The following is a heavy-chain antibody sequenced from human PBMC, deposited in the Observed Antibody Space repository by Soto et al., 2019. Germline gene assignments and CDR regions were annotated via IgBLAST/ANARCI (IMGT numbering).Heavy chain of an antibody. D-gene: IGHD6-6*01. J-gene: IGHJ6*02. Sequence: ASVKVSCKASGYTFTSYGISWVRQAPGQGLEWMGWISAYNGNTNYAQKLQGRVTMTTDTSTSTAYMEMRSLRSDDTAVYYCVRDLVVAARPGYYYYGMDVWGQGTTVTVSS. CDR1: GYTFTSYG. CDR3: VRDLVVAARPGYYYYGMDV. CDR2: ISAYNGNT. V-gene: IGHV1-18*04.